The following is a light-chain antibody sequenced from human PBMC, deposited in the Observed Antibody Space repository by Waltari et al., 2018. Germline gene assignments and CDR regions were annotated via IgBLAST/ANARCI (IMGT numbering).Light chain of an antibody. CDR2: DVS. V-gene: IGLV2-14*03. CDR1: SSDVGGYNY. J-gene: IGLJ3*02. Sequence: QSALTQPASMSGSPGQSITISCTGTSSDVGGYNYVSWYHRHPGKAPKFMIFDVSNRPSGVSNRFSGSKSGNTASLTISGLRAEDEADYYCSSYTSSNTWVFGGGTKLTVL. CDR3: SSYTSSNTWV.